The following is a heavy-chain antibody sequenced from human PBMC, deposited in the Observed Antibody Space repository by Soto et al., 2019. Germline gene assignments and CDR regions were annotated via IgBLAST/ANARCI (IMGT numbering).Heavy chain of an antibody. CDR3: AKDAGSMDYGDYVHDYFDY. D-gene: IGHD4-17*01. Sequence: GGSLRLSCAASGFTFSSYAMSWVRQAPGKGLEWVSAISGSGGSTYYADSVKGRFTISRDNSKNTLYLQMNSLRAEDTAVYYCAKDAGSMDYGDYVHDYFDYWGQGTLVTVSS. V-gene: IGHV3-23*01. J-gene: IGHJ4*02. CDR2: ISGSGGST. CDR1: GFTFSSYA.